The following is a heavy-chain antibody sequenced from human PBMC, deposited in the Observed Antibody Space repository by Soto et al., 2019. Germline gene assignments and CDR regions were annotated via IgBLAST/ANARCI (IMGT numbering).Heavy chain of an antibody. Sequence: QVHLEESGVGLVKPGGSLRLSCTASGFTFSDYYMGWIRQAPGKGLEWVSDISNSGRITHHADSVEGRFTISRDNAKNSLYLQMNSLRPEDSAIYYCARDHGGGGLTLEYWGQGTLVTVSS. J-gene: IGHJ4*02. CDR2: ISNSGRIT. CDR3: ARDHGGGGLTLEY. V-gene: IGHV3-11*01. D-gene: IGHD3-16*01. CDR1: GFTFSDYY.